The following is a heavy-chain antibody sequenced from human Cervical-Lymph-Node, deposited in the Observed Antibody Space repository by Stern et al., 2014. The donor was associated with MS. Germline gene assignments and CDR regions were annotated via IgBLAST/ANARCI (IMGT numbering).Heavy chain of an antibody. D-gene: IGHD3-9*01. J-gene: IGHJ4*02. CDR2: LRHDGTEK. Sequence: EVQLVESGGGLVQPGGSLRLSCAASGFTFRDYWMSWVRQVPGKGLEWMAKLRHDGTEKYYLDSVKGRFTISRDNAKNSLSLQMNSLRAEDTAVYYCARVFSHPLTGYYVALDYWGQGTPVTVSS. CDR3: ARVFSHPLTGYYVALDY. CDR1: GFTFRDYW. V-gene: IGHV3-7*01.